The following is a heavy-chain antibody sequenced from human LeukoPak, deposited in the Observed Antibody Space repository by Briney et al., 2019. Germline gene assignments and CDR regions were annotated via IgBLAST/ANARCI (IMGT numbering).Heavy chain of an antibody. CDR1: GYTLTELS. D-gene: IGHD3-9*01. Sequence: ASVKVSCKVSGYTLTELSMHWVRQAAGKGLEWMGGYDPEDGETIYAQKFQGRVTMTEDTSTDTAYMELSSLRSEDTAVYYCAIEYDILTGYYSRPEYFQHWGEATLVTVSS. J-gene: IGHJ1*01. CDR2: YDPEDGET. CDR3: AIEYDILTGYYSRPEYFQH. V-gene: IGHV1-24*01.